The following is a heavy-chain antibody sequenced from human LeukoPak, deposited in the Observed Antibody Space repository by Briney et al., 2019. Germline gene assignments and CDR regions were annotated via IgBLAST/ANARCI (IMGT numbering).Heavy chain of an antibody. V-gene: IGHV3-30*02. Sequence: PGGSLRLSCAASGFTFSSYGMHWVRQAPGKGLEWVAFIRYDGSNKYYADSVKGRFTISRDNSKNTLYLQMNSLGAEDTAVYYCAKDSGKEGIKSAFFDYWGQGTLVTVSS. CDR2: IRYDGSNK. D-gene: IGHD1-26*01. CDR1: GFTFSSYG. CDR3: AKDSGKEGIKSAFFDY. J-gene: IGHJ4*02.